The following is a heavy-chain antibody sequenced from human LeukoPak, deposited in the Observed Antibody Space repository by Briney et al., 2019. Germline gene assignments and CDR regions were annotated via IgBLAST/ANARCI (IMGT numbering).Heavy chain of an antibody. CDR3: ARGRYDFWSGSLPYFDY. Sequence: PSETLSLTCTVSGGSISSYYWSWIRQPPGKGLEWIGYIYYSVSTNYNPSLKSRVTISVDTSKNQFSLKLSSVTAADTAVYYCARGRYDFWSGSLPYFDYWGQGTLVTVSS. CDR1: GGSISSYY. V-gene: IGHV4-59*01. J-gene: IGHJ4*02. CDR2: IYYSVST. D-gene: IGHD3-3*01.